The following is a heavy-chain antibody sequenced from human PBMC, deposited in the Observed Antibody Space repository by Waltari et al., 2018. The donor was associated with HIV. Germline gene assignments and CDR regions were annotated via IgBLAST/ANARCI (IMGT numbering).Heavy chain of an antibody. Sequence: EVQLVESGGGLVKPGGALRLSCAASGFTFSSYSMNWVRQAPGKGLEWVSSISSSSSYIYYADSVKGRFTISRDNAKNSLYLQMNSLRAEDTAVYYCARDPSSPRGYFDYWGQGTLVTVSS. V-gene: IGHV3-21*01. CDR1: GFTFSSYS. CDR3: ARDPSSPRGYFDY. J-gene: IGHJ4*02. CDR2: ISSSSSYI.